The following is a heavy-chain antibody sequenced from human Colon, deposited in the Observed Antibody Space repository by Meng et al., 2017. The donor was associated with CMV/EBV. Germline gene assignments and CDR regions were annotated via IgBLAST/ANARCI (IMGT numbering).Heavy chain of an antibody. CDR3: ARGTPRYYYGMDV. CDR1: GFTFSSYS. J-gene: IGHJ6*02. Sequence: GGSLRLSCAASGFTFSSYSMNWVRQAPGKGLEWVSSISSSSSYIYYADSVKGRFTISRDNAKNSLYLQMNSLRAEDTAVYYCARGTPRYYYGMDVWGQGTTVTVSS. CDR2: ISSSSSYI. D-gene: IGHD1-14*01. V-gene: IGHV3-21*01.